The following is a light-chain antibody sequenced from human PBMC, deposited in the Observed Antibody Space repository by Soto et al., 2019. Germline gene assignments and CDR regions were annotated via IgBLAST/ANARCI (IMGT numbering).Light chain of an antibody. CDR1: QSVNSDY. CDR2: GAS. CDR3: LHYGGSPLT. J-gene: IGKJ5*01. V-gene: IGKV3-20*01. Sequence: IVLTHSPCTLSLSPLERATLSFMASQSVNSDYLAWFQQKPGQAPRLLIYGASTRTTGIPDRFSGSGSGTDFTLTIGRLEPGDFAVYYCLHYGGSPLTFGQGTRLEIK.